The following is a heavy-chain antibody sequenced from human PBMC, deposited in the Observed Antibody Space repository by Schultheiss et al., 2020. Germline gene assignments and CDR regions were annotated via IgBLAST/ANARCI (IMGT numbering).Heavy chain of an antibody. CDR3: ARWEKRIPLPYYYYALDV. CDR2: IYTGGTT. J-gene: IGHJ6*04. V-gene: IGHV3-53*01. CDR1: GFTVSTTY. Sequence: WGSLRLSCAVSGFTVSTTYMTWVRQAPGKGLEWVSVIYTGGTTYYADSVKGRFTISRDKSNNTVYLQMNSLRADDTAVYYCARWEKRIPLPYYYYALDVWGTGTTVTVSS. D-gene: IGHD1-26*01.